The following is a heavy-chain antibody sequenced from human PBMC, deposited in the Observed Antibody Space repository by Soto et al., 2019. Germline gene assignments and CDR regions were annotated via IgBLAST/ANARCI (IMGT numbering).Heavy chain of an antibody. Sequence: PGGSLRLSCAASGFTFSSYAMSWVRQAPGKGLEWVSAISGSGGSTYYADSVKGRFTISRDNSKNTLYLQMNSLRAEDTAVYYCAKDEGYGSGSYYKGPFDYWGQGTLVTVSS. CDR2: ISGSGGST. D-gene: IGHD3-10*01. V-gene: IGHV3-23*01. CDR3: AKDEGYGSGSYYKGPFDY. CDR1: GFTFSSYA. J-gene: IGHJ4*02.